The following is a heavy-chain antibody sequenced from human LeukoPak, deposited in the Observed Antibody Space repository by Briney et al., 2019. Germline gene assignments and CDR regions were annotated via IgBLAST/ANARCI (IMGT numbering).Heavy chain of an antibody. CDR2: IYTSGST. D-gene: IGHD2-2*02. CDR1: GGSISSGSYY. Sequence: SETLVLSCTVSGGSISSGSYYWSWIRQPAGKGLEWIGRIYTSGSTEYNASLKSRVTISLDTSKNQFSLKVSSVTAADTAVYYCARSRERNCGSTSCYMDLQQTWGKGTLVTVSS. CDR3: ARSRERNCGSTSCYMDLQQT. V-gene: IGHV4-61*02. J-gene: IGHJ1*01.